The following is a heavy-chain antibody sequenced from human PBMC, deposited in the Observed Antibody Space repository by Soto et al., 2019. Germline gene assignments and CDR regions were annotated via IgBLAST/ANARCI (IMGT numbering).Heavy chain of an antibody. CDR3: ARGGYSNYYYGMDV. CDR1: GGSFSGYY. CDR2: INHSGST. D-gene: IGHD4-4*01. Sequence: SETLSLTXAVYGGSFSGYYWSWIRQPPGKGLEWIGEINHSGSTNYNPSLKSRVTISVDTSKNQFSLKLSSVTAADTAVYYCARGGYSNYYYGMDVWGQGTTVTVSS. V-gene: IGHV4-34*01. J-gene: IGHJ6*02.